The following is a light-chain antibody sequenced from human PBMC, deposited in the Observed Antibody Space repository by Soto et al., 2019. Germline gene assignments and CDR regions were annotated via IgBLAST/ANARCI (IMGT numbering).Light chain of an antibody. CDR1: QTISSW. J-gene: IGKJ1*01. CDR2: DAS. V-gene: IGKV1-5*01. Sequence: DIQMTQSPSTLSGSVGDRVTITCRASQTISSWLAWYQQKPGKAPKLLTYDASNLGSGVPSRFSGSGSGTEFTLTISSLQPGDFGNYYCQQYNSYSPWTFGQGTKVDIK. CDR3: QQYNSYSPWT.